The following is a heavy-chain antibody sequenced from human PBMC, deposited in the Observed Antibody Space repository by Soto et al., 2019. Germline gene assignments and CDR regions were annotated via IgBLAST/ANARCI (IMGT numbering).Heavy chain of an antibody. V-gene: IGHV3-23*01. J-gene: IGHJ4*02. CDR1: GFTFSSYA. D-gene: IGHD1-26*01. Sequence: AGSLRLSCVVSGFTFSSYAMSWFRQAPGKGLEWVSAISGSGGSTYYADSVKGRFTISRGNAKNTLYLQMNSLRAEDTGVYYCARAFSRWEASKLRPYYFDYWGQGTLVTVSS. CDR3: ARAFSRWEASKLRPYYFDY. CDR2: ISGSGGST.